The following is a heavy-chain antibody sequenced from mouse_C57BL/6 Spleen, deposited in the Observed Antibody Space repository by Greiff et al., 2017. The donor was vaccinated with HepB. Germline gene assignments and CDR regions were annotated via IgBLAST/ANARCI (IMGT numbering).Heavy chain of an antibody. CDR3: ARTAYYSNYDAGFAY. V-gene: IGHV1-55*01. CDR2: IYPGSGST. J-gene: IGHJ3*01. Sequence: QVQLKQPGAELVKPGASVKMSCKASGYTFTSYWITWVKQRPGQGLEWIGDIYPGSGSTNYNEKFKSKATLTVDTSSSTAYMQLSSLTSEDSAVYYCARTAYYSNYDAGFAYWGQGTLVTVSA. CDR1: GYTFTSYW. D-gene: IGHD2-5*01.